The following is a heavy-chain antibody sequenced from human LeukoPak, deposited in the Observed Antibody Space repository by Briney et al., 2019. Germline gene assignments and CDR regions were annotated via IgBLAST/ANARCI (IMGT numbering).Heavy chain of an antibody. CDR1: GYTFTGYY. V-gene: IGHV1-2*02. J-gene: IGHJ4*02. CDR2: INPNSGGT. Sequence: ASVKVSCKASGYTFTGYYMHWVRQAPGQGLEWMGWINPNSGGTNYAQKFQGRVTMTRDTSISTAYMELSRLRSDDTAVYYSASGATVTSYYFDYWGQGTLVTVSS. CDR3: ASGATVTSYYFDY. D-gene: IGHD4-17*01.